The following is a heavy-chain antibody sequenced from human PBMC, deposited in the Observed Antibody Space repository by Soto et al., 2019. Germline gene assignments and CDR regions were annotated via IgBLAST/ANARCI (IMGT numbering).Heavy chain of an antibody. Sequence: EVQLVESGGDLVQPGGSLRLSCAASGFTFSNYWMHWFRQAPGKGLVWVSRLKTDGRRTDDADSVKGRFTIARDNARNTLYLQISRRTDDETDVYYGEGDHGGVGSYWGQGTLDSVSS. CDR2: LKTDGRRT. J-gene: IGHJ4*02. CDR1: GFTFSNYW. V-gene: IGHV3-74*01. CDR3: EGDHGGVGSY. D-gene: IGHD3-16*01.